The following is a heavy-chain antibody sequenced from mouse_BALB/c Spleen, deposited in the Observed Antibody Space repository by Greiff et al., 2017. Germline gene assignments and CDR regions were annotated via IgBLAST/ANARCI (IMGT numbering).Heavy chain of an antibody. CDR1: GYTFSSYW. Sequence: VQLQQSGAELMKPGASVKISCKATGYTFSSYWIEWVKQRPGHGLEWIGEILPGSGSTNYNEKFKGKATFTADTSSNTAYMQLSSLTSEDSAVYYCARDLAYYYAMDYWGQGTSVTVSS. V-gene: IGHV1-9*01. J-gene: IGHJ4*01. CDR2: ILPGSGST. CDR3: ARDLAYYYAMDY.